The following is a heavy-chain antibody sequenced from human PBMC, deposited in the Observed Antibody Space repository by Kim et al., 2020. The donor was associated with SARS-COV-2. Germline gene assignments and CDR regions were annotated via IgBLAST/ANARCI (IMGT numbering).Heavy chain of an antibody. D-gene: IGHD2-2*02. CDR1: GFTFSSYA. CDR2: ISSNGGST. CDR3: VKQKKGYCSSTSCYTSYFQH. Sequence: GGSLRLSCSASGFTFSSYAMHWVRQAPGKGLEYVSAISSNGGSTYYADSVKGRFTISRDNSKNTLYLQMSSLRAEDTAVYYCVKQKKGYCSSTSCYTSYFQHWGQGTLVTVSS. J-gene: IGHJ1*01. V-gene: IGHV3-64D*06.